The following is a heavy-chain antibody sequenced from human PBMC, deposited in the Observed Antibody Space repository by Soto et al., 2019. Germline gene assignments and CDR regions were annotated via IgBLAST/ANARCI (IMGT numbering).Heavy chain of an antibody. CDR1: AARISSGGYS. V-gene: IGHV4-30-2*01. D-gene: IGHD5-12*01. Sequence: LWPKCEDRAARISSGGYSWIWILQLPGKAVECVGYIYHSGSTYYNPSLKSRVTISVDRSKNQFALKLSSVTAAETAVYYCARVTLDEPSGYDHGDYYYYGMDVWGQGTTVTVSS. J-gene: IGHJ6*02. CDR2: IYHSGST. CDR3: ARVTLDEPSGYDHGDYYYYGMDV.